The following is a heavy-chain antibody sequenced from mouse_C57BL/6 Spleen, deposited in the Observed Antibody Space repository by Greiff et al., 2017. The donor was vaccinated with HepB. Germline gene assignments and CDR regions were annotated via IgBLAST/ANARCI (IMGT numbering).Heavy chain of an antibody. D-gene: IGHD2-4*01. CDR2: ISDGGSYT. V-gene: IGHV5-4*01. CDR3: ARGGDDYDYFDY. J-gene: IGHJ2*01. CDR1: GFTFSSYA. Sequence: DVQLVESGGGLVKPGGSLKLSCAASGFTFSSYALSWVRQTPEKRLEWVATISDGGSYTYYPDNVKGRFTISRDNAKNNLYLQMSHLKSEDTAMYYCARGGDDYDYFDYWGQGTTLTVSS.